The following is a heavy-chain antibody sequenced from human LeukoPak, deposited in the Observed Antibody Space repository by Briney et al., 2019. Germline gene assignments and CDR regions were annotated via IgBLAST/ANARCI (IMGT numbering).Heavy chain of an antibody. CDR2: INPNSGGT. D-gene: IGHD3-3*01. V-gene: IGHV1-2*02. CDR1: GYTCTGYY. Sequence: GASVMVSCKASGYTCTGYYMHWVRQAPGQGLEWMGWINPNSGGTNYAQKFQGRVTMTRDTSISTAYMELSRLRSDDTAVYYCARGIYDFWSGYLDYWGQGTLVTVSS. CDR3: ARGIYDFWSGYLDY. J-gene: IGHJ4*02.